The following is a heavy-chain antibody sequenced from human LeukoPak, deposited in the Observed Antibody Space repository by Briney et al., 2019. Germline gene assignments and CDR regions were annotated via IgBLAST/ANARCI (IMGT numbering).Heavy chain of an antibody. CDR3: ARAYYYDSSGGFEYFQH. CDR1: GGSISSGSYY. Sequence: PSETLSLTCTVSGGSISSGSYYWSWIRQPAGKGLEWIGRIYTSVSTNYNPSLKSRVTISVDTSKNQFFLKLSSVTAADTAVYYCARAYYYDSSGGFEYFQHWGQGTLVTVSS. J-gene: IGHJ1*01. V-gene: IGHV4-61*02. D-gene: IGHD3-22*01. CDR2: IYTSVST.